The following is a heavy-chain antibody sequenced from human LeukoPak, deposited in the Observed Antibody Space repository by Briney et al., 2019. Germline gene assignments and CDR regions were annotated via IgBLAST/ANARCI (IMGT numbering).Heavy chain of an antibody. Sequence: GGSLRLSCAASGFTVSSNYMSWVRQAPGKGLEWVSVIYSGGSTDYADSVKGRFTISRDNSKNTPYLQINSLRAEDTAVYYCAKGGYDILNGCDHWGQGTLVTVSS. CDR1: GFTVSSNY. V-gene: IGHV3-53*01. D-gene: IGHD3-9*01. J-gene: IGHJ4*01. CDR3: AKGGYDILNGCDH. CDR2: IYSGGST.